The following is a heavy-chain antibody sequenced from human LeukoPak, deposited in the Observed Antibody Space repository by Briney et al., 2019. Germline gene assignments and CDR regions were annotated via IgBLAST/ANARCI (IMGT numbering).Heavy chain of an antibody. CDR2: IRSDGSNK. V-gene: IGHV3-33*08. Sequence: GRSLRLSCAASGFTFSSYVMHWVRQAPGKGLEWMAFIRSDGSNKYYADSVKGRFTISRDNSKNTLYLQMNSLRAEDTAVYYCARILDSAWGELGYWGQGTLVTVSS. D-gene: IGHD6-19*01. CDR3: ARILDSAWGELGY. J-gene: IGHJ4*02. CDR1: GFTFSSYV.